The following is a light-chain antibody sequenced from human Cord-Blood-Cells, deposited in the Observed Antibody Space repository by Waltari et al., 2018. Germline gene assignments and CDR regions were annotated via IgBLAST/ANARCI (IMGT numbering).Light chain of an antibody. CDR1: SSDVGGYNY. CDR3: CSYAGSYTWV. Sequence: SCTGTSSDVGGYNYVSWYQQHPGKAPKLMIYDVSKRPSGVPDSFSGSKSGNTASLTISGLQAEDEADYYCCSYAGSYTWVFGGGTKLTVL. CDR2: DVS. V-gene: IGLV2-11*01. J-gene: IGLJ3*02.